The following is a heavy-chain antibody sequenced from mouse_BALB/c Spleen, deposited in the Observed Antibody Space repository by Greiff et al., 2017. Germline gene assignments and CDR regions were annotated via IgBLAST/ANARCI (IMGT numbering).Heavy chain of an antibody. V-gene: IGHV2-2*02. CDR2: IWSGGST. Sequence: QVHVKQSGPGLVQPSQSLSITCTVSGFSLTSYGVHWVRQSPGKGLEWLGVIWSGGSTDYNAAFISRLSISKDNSKSQVFFKMNSLQANDTAIYYCASHFAYWGQGTLVTVSA. CDR1: GFSLTSYG. J-gene: IGHJ3*01. CDR3: ASHFAY.